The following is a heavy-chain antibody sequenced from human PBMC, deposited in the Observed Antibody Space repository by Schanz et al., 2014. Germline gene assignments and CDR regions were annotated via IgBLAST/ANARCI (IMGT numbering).Heavy chain of an antibody. V-gene: IGHV4-30-4*07. CDR3: YGMDV. J-gene: IGHJ6*02. CDR2: IFFRGST. Sequence: QVQLQESGPGLVKPSETLSLTCTVSDSSITSDYSWGWIRQPPGKGLEWIGYIFFRGSTYYNPSLKSRVTISIDTSKTQFSLRLPSVTAADTAVYYCYGMDVWGQGTTVTVSS. CDR1: DSSITSDYS.